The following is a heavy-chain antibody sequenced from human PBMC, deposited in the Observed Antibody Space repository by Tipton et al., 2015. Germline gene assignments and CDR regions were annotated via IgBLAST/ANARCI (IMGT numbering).Heavy chain of an antibody. CDR3: ACQDYDSLTRDYQTVDY. V-gene: IGHV4-59*08. CDR1: SDSISKYY. CDR2: IQYSEST. Sequence: TLSLTCSVSSDSISKYYWSWIRQPPGKELEWFGYIQYSESTNYNPSLKSRVTISVDTSKTQFSLKLTSVTAAGAAVYYCACQDYDSLTRDYQTVDYWGQGTLVTVSS. J-gene: IGHJ4*02. D-gene: IGHD3-9*01.